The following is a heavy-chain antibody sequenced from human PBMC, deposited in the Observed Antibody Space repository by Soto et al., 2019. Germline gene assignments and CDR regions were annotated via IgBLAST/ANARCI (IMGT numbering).Heavy chain of an antibody. CDR1: VGPLSIGGYY. Sequence: SEPLSLTCSVSVGPLSIGGYYWSWIRQHPGTGLEWIGYIYPSGSTYYNPSLKSRVTMSVDASKKQFSLNLRSVTAADTAVYYCARLVRPTFYYFDYWGQGILVTVSS. CDR2: IYPSGST. CDR3: ARLVRPTFYYFDY. D-gene: IGHD3-10*01. J-gene: IGHJ4*02. V-gene: IGHV4-31*03.